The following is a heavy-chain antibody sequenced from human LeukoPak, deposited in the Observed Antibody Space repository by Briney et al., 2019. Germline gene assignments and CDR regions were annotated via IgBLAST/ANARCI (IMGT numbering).Heavy chain of an antibody. D-gene: IGHD3-10*01. J-gene: IGHJ3*02. V-gene: IGHV4-39*01. CDR3: ARVRGDAFDI. Sequence: SSETLSLTCTVSGGSVSNGSYYWGWIRQPPGKGLEWIGSMYYSGSSYYNPSLKSRVTISIDTSKSQFSLNLTSVTAADTAVYYCARVRGDAFDIWGQGTMFTVSS. CDR1: GGSVSNGSYY. CDR2: MYYSGSS.